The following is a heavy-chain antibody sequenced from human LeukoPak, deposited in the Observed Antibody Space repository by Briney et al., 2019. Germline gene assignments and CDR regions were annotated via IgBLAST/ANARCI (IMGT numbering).Heavy chain of an antibody. V-gene: IGHV1-24*01. CDR3: ATTVSGDYHFDY. J-gene: IGHJ4*02. D-gene: IGHD4-17*01. Sequence: AAVTVSCKVSGYTLTELFMHWVRQAPGKGLEWMGGFDPEDGETIYAQKFQGRVTMTEDTSTDTAYMELSSLRSEDTAVYYCATTVSGDYHFDYWGQGTLVTVSS. CDR1: GYTLTELF. CDR2: FDPEDGET.